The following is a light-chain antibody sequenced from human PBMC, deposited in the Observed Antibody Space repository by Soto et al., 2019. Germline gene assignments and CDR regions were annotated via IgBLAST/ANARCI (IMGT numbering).Light chain of an antibody. CDR1: QRVRTN. V-gene: IGKV3D-15*01. CDR3: QQYAYWPET. Sequence: MMTQFPDTVSVTPGDTATLSCLASQRVRTNLVWYQQSPGQAPRLLIHYASTRASDIPARFCGSGCGRNFILAIISMQSEEFAVHYCQQYAYWPETFGQGTNV. CDR2: YAS. J-gene: IGKJ1*01.